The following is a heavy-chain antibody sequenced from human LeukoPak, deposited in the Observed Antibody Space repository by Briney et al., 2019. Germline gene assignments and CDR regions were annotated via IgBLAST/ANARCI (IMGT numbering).Heavy chain of an antibody. CDR1: GFTFSSYS. J-gene: IGHJ4*02. Sequence: GGSLRLSCAASGFTFSSYSMNWVRQAPGKGLEWVSAISGSGGSTYYADSVKGRFTISRDNSKNTLYLQMNSLRAEDTAVYYCAKDSPYGSGSFDYWGQGTLVTVSS. V-gene: IGHV3-23*01. CDR2: ISGSGGST. CDR3: AKDSPYGSGSFDY. D-gene: IGHD3-10*01.